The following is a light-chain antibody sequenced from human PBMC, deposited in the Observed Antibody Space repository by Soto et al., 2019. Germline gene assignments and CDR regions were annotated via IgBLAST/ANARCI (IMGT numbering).Light chain of an antibody. CDR2: QAS. Sequence: DIQITQSPSTLSASVGDRVIITCRASQSISSWLAWYQQKPGKAPKLLIYQASILESGVPSRFSGSGSGTEFTLTIRSLQPDDFATYYCQQYNRFWTFGQGTKVEIK. V-gene: IGKV1-5*03. CDR1: QSISSW. J-gene: IGKJ1*01. CDR3: QQYNRFWT.